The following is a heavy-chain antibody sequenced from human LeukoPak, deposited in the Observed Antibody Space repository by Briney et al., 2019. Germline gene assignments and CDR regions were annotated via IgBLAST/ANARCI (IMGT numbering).Heavy chain of an antibody. CDR1: GGSISSGGYS. J-gene: IGHJ4*02. Sequence: SETLSLTCAVSGGSISSGGYSWSWIRQPPGKGLEWIGYIYHSGSTYYNPSLKSRVTISVDRSKNQFSLKLSSVTAADTAVYYCARATYGDPPYFDYWGQGTLVTVSS. CDR3: ARATYGDPPYFDY. V-gene: IGHV4-30-2*01. CDR2: IYHSGST. D-gene: IGHD4-17*01.